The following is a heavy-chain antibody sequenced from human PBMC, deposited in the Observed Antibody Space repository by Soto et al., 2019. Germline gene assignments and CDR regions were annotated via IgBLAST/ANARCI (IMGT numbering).Heavy chain of an antibody. CDR1: GGIFSTYA. V-gene: IGHV1-69*01. J-gene: IGHJ4*02. CDR3: ARGRDDYVSGNYYTRIDF. Sequence: QVQLVQSGAEVKKPGSSVKVSCKASGGIFSTYAISWLRQAPGQGLAWMGGIIPLFGTPNYAQRFQGRDTIPADESTSTAYMELMRLRSEDTAVYYCARGRDDYVSGNYYTRIDFWGQGALVTVSS. D-gene: IGHD3-10*01. CDR2: IIPLFGTP.